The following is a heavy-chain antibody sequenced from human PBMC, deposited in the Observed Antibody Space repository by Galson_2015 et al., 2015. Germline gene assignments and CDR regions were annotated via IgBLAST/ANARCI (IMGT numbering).Heavy chain of an antibody. CDR2: IWYDGSNK. CDR3: AREDCSGGSYYGMDV. V-gene: IGHV3-33*01. Sequence: SLRLSCAASGFTFSSYGMHWVRQAPGKGLEWVAVIWYDGSNKYYADSVKGRFTISRDNSKNTLYLQMNSLRAEDTAVYYCAREDCSGGSYYGMDVWGQGTTVTVSS. J-gene: IGHJ6*02. CDR1: GFTFSSYG. D-gene: IGHD2-15*01.